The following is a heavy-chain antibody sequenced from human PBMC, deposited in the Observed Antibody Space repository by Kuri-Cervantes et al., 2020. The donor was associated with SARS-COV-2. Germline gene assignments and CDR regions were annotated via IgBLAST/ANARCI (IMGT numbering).Heavy chain of an antibody. J-gene: IGHJ4*02. Sequence: GGSLRLSCAASGFTFSSYSMNWVRQAPGKGLEWVSSISSSSSYIYYADSVKGRFTISRDNAKNSLYLQMNSLKTEDTAVYYCTSNDFWSGYYHDYWGQGTLVTVSS. CDR1: GFTFSSYS. CDR2: ISSSSSYI. CDR3: TSNDFWSGYYHDY. V-gene: IGHV3-21*03. D-gene: IGHD3-3*01.